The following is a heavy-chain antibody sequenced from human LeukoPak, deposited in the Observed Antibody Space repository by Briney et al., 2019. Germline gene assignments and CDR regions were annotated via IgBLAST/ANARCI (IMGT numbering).Heavy chain of an antibody. V-gene: IGHV4-59*01. Sequence: SETLSLTCTVSGGSISGYYWSWIPQPPGKGREWIGYIHYSGPTNYNPSLKSRVTISVDTSKKQFSLKLSSVTAADTAVYYCARYGMTSATAWGFDYWGQGTLVTVSS. D-gene: IGHD4-17*01. CDR2: IHYSGPT. J-gene: IGHJ4*02. CDR3: ARYGMTSATAWGFDY. CDR1: GGSISGYY.